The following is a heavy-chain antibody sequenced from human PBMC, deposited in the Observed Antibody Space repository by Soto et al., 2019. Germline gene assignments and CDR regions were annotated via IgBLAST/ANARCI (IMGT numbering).Heavy chain of an antibody. CDR2: IYYGGNN. V-gene: IGHV4-59*01. Sequence: PSETLSLTCSVSGGPISSYYWSWIRQPPGKGLELIGYIYYGGNNRYNPSLKSRVTISEDTSKNQFSLKLRSVTAADTAVYYCARKVWFSEPSNSLDPGGPGTRVAIYS. CDR3: ARKVWFSEPSNSLDP. J-gene: IGHJ5*02. D-gene: IGHD1-26*01. CDR1: GGPISSYY.